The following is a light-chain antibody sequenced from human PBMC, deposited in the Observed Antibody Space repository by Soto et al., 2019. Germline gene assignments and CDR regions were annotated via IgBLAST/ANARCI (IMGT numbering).Light chain of an antibody. V-gene: IGKV3-20*01. CDR1: QSVSSN. CDR2: GAS. J-gene: IGKJ5*01. Sequence: EIVLTQSPSTLSLSPGERATLSCRASQSVSSNLAWYQQKPGQAPRLLIYGASTRATGIPARFSGSGSGTDFTLTISRLEPEDFAVYYCHHYGGSPITCGQGTRM. CDR3: HHYGGSPIT.